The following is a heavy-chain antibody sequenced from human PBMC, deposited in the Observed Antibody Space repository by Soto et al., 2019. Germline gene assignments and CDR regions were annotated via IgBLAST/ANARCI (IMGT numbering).Heavy chain of an antibody. CDR2: VSASART. CDR3: AKGMGRYLDL. CDR1: GDSISNVY. V-gene: IGHV4-4*07. D-gene: IGHD2-8*01. Sequence: QVELQESAPGLLKTSDTLSLTCTGSGDSISNVYWRWIRQPAGKGLESMGSVSASARTNYNPSLQRRVTIALDTSKLRYSPRLPSASAADKAVYFCAKGMGRYLDLWDRGTLIIVSS. J-gene: IGHJ2*01.